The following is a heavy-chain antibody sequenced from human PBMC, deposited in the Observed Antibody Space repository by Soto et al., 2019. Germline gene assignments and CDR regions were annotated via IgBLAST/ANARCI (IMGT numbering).Heavy chain of an antibody. CDR2: IIPIFGTA. D-gene: IGHD3-22*01. J-gene: IGHJ4*02. Sequence: GVSVKVSCKASGGTFSSYASSWVRQAPGRGLEWMGGIIPIFGTANYAQKFQGRVTITADESTSTAYMELSSLRSEDTAVYYCATNPARDSGYYCDYWGQGTLVTVSS. CDR3: ATNPARDSGYYCDY. CDR1: GGTFSSYA. V-gene: IGHV1-69*13.